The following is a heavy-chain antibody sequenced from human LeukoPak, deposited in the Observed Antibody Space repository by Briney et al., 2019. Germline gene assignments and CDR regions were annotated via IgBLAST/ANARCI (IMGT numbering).Heavy chain of an antibody. CDR3: ARDAYYDSSGPNWYFDL. D-gene: IGHD3-22*01. CDR1: GGSISSSSYY. J-gene: IGHJ2*01. Sequence: PSETLSLTCTVSGGSISSSSYYWGWIRQPPGKGLEWIGSIYYSGSTYYNPSLKSRVTISVDTSKNQFSLKLSSVTAADTAVYYCARDAYYDSSGPNWYFDLWGRGTLVTVSS. V-gene: IGHV4-39*02. CDR2: IYYSGST.